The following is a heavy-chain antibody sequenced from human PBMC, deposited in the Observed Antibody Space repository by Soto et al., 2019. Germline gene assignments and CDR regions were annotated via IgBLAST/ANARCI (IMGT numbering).Heavy chain of an antibody. J-gene: IGHJ4*01. Sequence: GGSLRLSCAASGFTFRSYNMDWVRQAPGKGLDWLSYISSSSSTIYYADSVKGRFTISRDNAKNSLYLQMNSLRDDDTAMYYCARGGTIAVTTIGDYWGQGTLVTVSS. CDR1: GFTFRSYN. D-gene: IGHD5-12*01. CDR2: ISSSSSTI. V-gene: IGHV3-48*02. CDR3: ARGGTIAVTTIGDY.